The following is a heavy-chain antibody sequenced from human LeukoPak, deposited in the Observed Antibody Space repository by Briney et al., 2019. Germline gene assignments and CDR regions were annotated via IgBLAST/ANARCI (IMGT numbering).Heavy chain of an antibody. CDR3: ATFLAVIAARDSLYFQH. V-gene: IGHV3-23*01. CDR1: GFTFSKYA. J-gene: IGHJ1*01. CDR2: VSGSGGVT. Sequence: GGSLRLSCGASGFTFSKYAMSWVRQAPGKGLEWVSGVSGSGGVTYYADSVKGRFTISRDNSKNTLHLQMKSLRAEDTAVYYCATFLAVIAARDSLYFQHWGQGTLVSVSS. D-gene: IGHD6-6*01.